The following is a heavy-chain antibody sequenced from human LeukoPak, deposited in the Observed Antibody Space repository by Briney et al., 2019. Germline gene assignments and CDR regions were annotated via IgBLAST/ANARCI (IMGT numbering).Heavy chain of an antibody. CDR2: MNPNSGNT. CDR1: GYTFTSYD. Sequence: GASVKVSCKASGYTFTSYDINWVRQATGQGLEWMGWMNPNSGNTGYAQKFQGRVTITRNTSISTAYMELSSLRSEDTAVYYCARQTLNGPGPYYYYMDVWGKGTTVTVSS. J-gene: IGHJ6*03. CDR3: ARQTLNGPGPYYYYMDV. V-gene: IGHV1-8*03. D-gene: IGHD2-8*01.